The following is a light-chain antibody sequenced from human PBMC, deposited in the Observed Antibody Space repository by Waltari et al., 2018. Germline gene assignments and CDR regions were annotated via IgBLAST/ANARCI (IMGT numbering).Light chain of an antibody. CDR1: SLRSYY. CDR2: GKN. CDR3: NSRDSSGNHVV. J-gene: IGLJ2*01. V-gene: IGLV3-19*01. Sequence: SSELTQDPAVSVALGQTVRITCQGDSLRSYYASRYQQKPGQAPVLVIYGKNNRPSGIPDRFSGSSSGNTASLTITGAQAEDEADYYCNSRDSSGNHVVVGGGTKLTVL.